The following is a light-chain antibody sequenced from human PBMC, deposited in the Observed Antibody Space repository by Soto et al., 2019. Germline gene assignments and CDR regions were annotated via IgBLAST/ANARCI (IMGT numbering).Light chain of an antibody. CDR3: CSYAGSYTFV. J-gene: IGLJ1*01. CDR1: ASDVGGYSY. Sequence: QSALAQPRSVSGSPGQSVTISCTGTASDVGGYSYVSWYQQHPGKVPKLIIYDVSKWPSGVPDRFSGSKSGNTASLTISGLQAEDEGDYYCCSYAGSYTFVVGTGTKVTVL. V-gene: IGLV2-11*01. CDR2: DVS.